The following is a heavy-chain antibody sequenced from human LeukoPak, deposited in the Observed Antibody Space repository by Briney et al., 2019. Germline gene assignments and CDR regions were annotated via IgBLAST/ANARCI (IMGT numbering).Heavy chain of an antibody. CDR3: VRGGAARGRFEK. V-gene: IGHV3-7*01. CDR2: MKEDGTEI. J-gene: IGHJ4*02. CDR1: GFPFDVQT. D-gene: IGHD6-25*01. Sequence: PGGSLRLSCAASGFPFDVQTMSWVRQAPGKGLDWVASMKEDGTEIHYVDSVKGQFTIFRDNPKNSLYLQMNSLRAEDTAVYYCVRGGAARGRFEKWGQGTQVTVSS.